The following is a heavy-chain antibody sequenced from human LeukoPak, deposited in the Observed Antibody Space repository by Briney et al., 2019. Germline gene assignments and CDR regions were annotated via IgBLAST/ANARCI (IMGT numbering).Heavy chain of an antibody. CDR2: IYYSGST. J-gene: IGHJ5*02. CDR3: ARGALGVYSNYVWFDP. D-gene: IGHD4-11*01. Sequence: PSETLSLTCTVSGGSISSYYWSWIRQPPGKGLEWIGYIYYSGSTNYNPSLKSRVTISVDTSKNQFSLKLSSVTAADTAVYYCARGALGVYSNYVWFDPWGQGTLVTVSS. V-gene: IGHV4-59*01. CDR1: GGSISSYY.